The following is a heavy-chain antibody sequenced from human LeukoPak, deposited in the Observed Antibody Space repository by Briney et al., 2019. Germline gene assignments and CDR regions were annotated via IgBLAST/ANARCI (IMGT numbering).Heavy chain of an antibody. V-gene: IGHV3-21*01. CDR2: ISSSSSYI. CDR1: GFTFSSYA. Sequence: PGGSLRLSCAASGFTFSSYAMSWVRQVPGKGLEWVSSISSSSSYIYYADSVKGRFTISRDNAKNSLYLQMNSLRAEDTAVYYCARVDYGDYVVDYWGQGTLVTVSS. J-gene: IGHJ4*02. CDR3: ARVDYGDYVVDY. D-gene: IGHD4-17*01.